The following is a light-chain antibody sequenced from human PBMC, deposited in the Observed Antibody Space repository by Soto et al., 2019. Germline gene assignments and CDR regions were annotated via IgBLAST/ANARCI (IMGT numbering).Light chain of an antibody. Sequence: PXXLPVXXGXPASXXCRSXXXXXXXXXXXYLDWYLQKPGQSPQLLIYLGSXRASXXXXXXXXXXXXXXXXXKISRVEAEDVGVYYCMQALQTPWMFGQGTKVEXK. CDR3: MQALQTPWM. J-gene: IGKJ1*01. CDR1: XXXXXXXXXXY. V-gene: IGKV2-28*01. CDR2: LGS.